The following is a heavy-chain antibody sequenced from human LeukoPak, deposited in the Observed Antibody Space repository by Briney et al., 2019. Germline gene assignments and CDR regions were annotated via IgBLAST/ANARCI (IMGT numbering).Heavy chain of an antibody. D-gene: IGHD5-12*01. J-gene: IGHJ4*02. CDR1: GYTFTSYG. V-gene: IGHV1-18*01. CDR3: ARRRIVATRSPIDY. CDR2: ISAYNGNT. Sequence: ASVKVSCKASGYTFTSYGISWVRQAPGQGLEWMGWISAYNGNTNYAQKLQGRVTITADETTSTAYMELTSLRSEDTAVYYCARRRIVATRSPIDYWGQGTLVIVSS.